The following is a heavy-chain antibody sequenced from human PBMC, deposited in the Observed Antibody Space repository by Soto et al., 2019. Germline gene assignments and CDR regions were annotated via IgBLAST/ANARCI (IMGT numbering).Heavy chain of an antibody. Sequence: ASVKVSCKASGDTFTSYGISWVRQAPGQGLEWMGWISAYNGNTNYAQKLQGRVTMTTDTSTSTAYMELRSLRSDDTAVYYCARDGDYSGYDLVDYWGQGTLVTVSS. CDR1: GDTFTSYG. V-gene: IGHV1-18*01. CDR3: ARDGDYSGYDLVDY. J-gene: IGHJ4*02. D-gene: IGHD5-12*01. CDR2: ISAYNGNT.